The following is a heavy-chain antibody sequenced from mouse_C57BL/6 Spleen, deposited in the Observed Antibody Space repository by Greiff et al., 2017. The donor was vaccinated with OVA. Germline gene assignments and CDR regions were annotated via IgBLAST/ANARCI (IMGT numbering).Heavy chain of an antibody. CDR3: AREGTTVAMDY. J-gene: IGHJ4*01. CDR2: INPNNGGT. V-gene: IGHV1-26*01. D-gene: IGHD1-1*01. CDR1: GYTFTDYY. Sequence: VQLQQSGPELVKPGASVKISCKASGYTFTDYYMNWVKQSHGKSLEWIGDINPNNGGTSYNQKFKGKATLTVDKSSSTAYMELRSLTSEDSVVYYCAREGTTVAMDYWGQGTSVTVSS.